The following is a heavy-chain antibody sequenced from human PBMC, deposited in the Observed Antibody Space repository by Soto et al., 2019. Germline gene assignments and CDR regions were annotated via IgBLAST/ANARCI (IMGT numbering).Heavy chain of an antibody. CDR2: INGGNGNT. V-gene: IGHV1-3*01. D-gene: IGHD1-1*01. CDR1: GYSFSTHA. CDR3: ARGKGMEEDYYYYGMDV. Sequence: ASVKVSCKASGYSFSTHAMHWVRQAPGQGLEWMGWINGGNGNTKYSQKFRDRVTITRDTSASTGYMELSSLRSEDTAVYYCARGKGMEEDYYYYGMDVWGQGTTVTVSS. J-gene: IGHJ6*02.